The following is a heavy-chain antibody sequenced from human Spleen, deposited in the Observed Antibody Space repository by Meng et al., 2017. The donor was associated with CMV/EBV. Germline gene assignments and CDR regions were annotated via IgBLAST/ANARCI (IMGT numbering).Heavy chain of an antibody. CDR3: AKIEY. CDR2: IRYDGSNK. Sequence: QVAVGGSGGGVGRLGWSLNLSCAASGFTFSSYGMHWVRQAPGKGLEWVAFIRYDGSNKYYADSVKGRFTISRDNSKNTLYLQMNSLRAEDTAVYYCAKIEYWGQGTLVTVSS. CDR1: GFTFSSYG. J-gene: IGHJ4*02. V-gene: IGHV3-30*02.